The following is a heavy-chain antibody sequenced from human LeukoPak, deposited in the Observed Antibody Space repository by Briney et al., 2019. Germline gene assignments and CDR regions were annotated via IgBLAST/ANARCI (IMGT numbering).Heavy chain of an antibody. V-gene: IGHV1-46*01. J-gene: IGHJ4*02. CDR3: AGIVATTGFNY. CDR2: TNPSGGST. CDR1: GYTFTSYY. D-gene: IGHD5-12*01. Sequence: ASVKVSCKASGYTFTSYYMHWVRQAPGQGLEWMGITNPSGGSTSYAQKFQGRVTMTRDTSTSTVYMELSSLRSEDTAVYYCAGIVATTGFNYWGQGTLVTVSS.